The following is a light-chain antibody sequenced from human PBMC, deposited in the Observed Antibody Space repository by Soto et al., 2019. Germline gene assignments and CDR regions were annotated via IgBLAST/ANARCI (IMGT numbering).Light chain of an antibody. CDR3: QHYNNWPQT. CDR2: GAS. V-gene: IGKV3-15*01. Sequence: EIVMTQSPSTLSGSPGERATFSCRASQSVSSNLAWYQQKPGQAPRLLIYGASIRATGIPARFSGSGYGTEFNLTISTLQSEDFAIYYCQHYNNWPQTFGQGTKVDIK. CDR1: QSVSSN. J-gene: IGKJ1*01.